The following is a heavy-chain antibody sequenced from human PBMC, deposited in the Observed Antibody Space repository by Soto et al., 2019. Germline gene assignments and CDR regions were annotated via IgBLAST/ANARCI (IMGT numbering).Heavy chain of an antibody. CDR2: IYPDDSET. D-gene: IGHD3-16*01. J-gene: IGHJ4*02. Sequence: PGESLKISCQASGYTFSSNWIGWVRQMPGKGLEWMGIIYPDDSETRYSPSFQGQVTISADRSFNTAYLQWASLQASDTAIYYCAILLDAWGEPHYFDSWGQGSMVTVS. CDR1: GYTFSSNW. CDR3: AILLDAWGEPHYFDS. V-gene: IGHV5-51*01.